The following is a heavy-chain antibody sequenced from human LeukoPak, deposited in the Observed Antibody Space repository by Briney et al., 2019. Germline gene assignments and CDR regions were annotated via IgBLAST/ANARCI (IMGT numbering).Heavy chain of an antibody. CDR1: GYTFTCYY. CDR2: INANSSCT. D-gene: IGHD2-2*01. V-gene: IGHV1-2*02. J-gene: IGHJ3*02. CDR3: AKHPALQSYSSRNSCSIPHASDI. Sequence: ASVKVSCKASGYTFTCYYMHCVRHAPGQGLEWRWWINANSSCTNYAQKFQGRGTMTRYTSISTAYMEPSKLRSDDTAAYFCAKHPALQSYSSRNSCSIPHASDIWGQGTMLTVPS.